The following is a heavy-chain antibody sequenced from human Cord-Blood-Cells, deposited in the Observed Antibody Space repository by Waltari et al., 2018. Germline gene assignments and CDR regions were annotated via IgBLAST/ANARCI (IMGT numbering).Heavy chain of an antibody. J-gene: IGHJ4*02. CDR3: ARGSLGIGSYGY. CDR2: RNPNSGNT. D-gene: IGHD1-26*01. CDR1: GYTFTSYD. Sequence: QVQLVQSGAEVKKPGASVKVSCKASGYTFTSYDINWVRQATGQGLEWMGWRNPNSGNTGYAQKFQGRVTITRNTSISTAYMELSSLGSEDTAVYYCARGSLGIGSYGYWGQGTLVTVSS. V-gene: IGHV1-8*03.